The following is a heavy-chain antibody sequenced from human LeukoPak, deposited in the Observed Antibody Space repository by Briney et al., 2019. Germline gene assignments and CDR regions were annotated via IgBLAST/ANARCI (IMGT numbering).Heavy chain of an antibody. D-gene: IGHD3-10*01. CDR2: IGSAGYT. CDR1: GFTFDNND. Sequence: GGSLRLSCEVSGFTFDNNDMHWVRQSTGKGLEWVSAIGSAGYTYYAESVRGRFTISRDNAKKSLSLQMNSLRAEDTAVYYCARGFHGMDVWGQGTTVTVSS. J-gene: IGHJ6*02. V-gene: IGHV3-13*01. CDR3: ARGFHGMDV.